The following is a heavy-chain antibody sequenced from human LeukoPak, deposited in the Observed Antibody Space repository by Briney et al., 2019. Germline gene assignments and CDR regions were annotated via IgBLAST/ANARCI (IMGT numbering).Heavy chain of an antibody. CDR3: ANTRKRYCSGGNCYSGILVYFDY. CDR2: IRDDGSNK. Sequence: GGSLRLSCAASRFTFSSYGMHWVRQAPGKGLEGAAFIRDDGSNKYYADSVKGRFTISRDNSKSTLYLQMNSLRAENTAVYYCANTRKRYCSGGNCYSGILVYFDYWGQGTLVTVSS. CDR1: RFTFSSYG. D-gene: IGHD2-15*01. V-gene: IGHV3-30*02. J-gene: IGHJ4*02.